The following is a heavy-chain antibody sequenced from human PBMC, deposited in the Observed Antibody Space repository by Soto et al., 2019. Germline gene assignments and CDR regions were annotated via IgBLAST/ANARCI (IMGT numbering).Heavy chain of an antibody. CDR1: GFRFSDHY. J-gene: IGHJ4*02. D-gene: IGHD3-10*01. Sequence: PGGSLRLSCAASGFRFSDHYMTWIRQTPGKGLEWVSKISSGGTTMYYADSVKGRFTVSRDNALNSLYLQMNGLRAEDTAVYYCAGDPYYYGSAFWGQGTLVTVSS. V-gene: IGHV3-11*01. CDR3: AGDPYYYGSAF. CDR2: ISSGGTTM.